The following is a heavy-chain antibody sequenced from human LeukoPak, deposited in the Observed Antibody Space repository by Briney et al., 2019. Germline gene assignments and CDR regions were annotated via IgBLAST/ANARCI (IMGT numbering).Heavy chain of an antibody. D-gene: IGHD6-19*01. Sequence: GGPLRLSCAASEFAFSSYSMNWFRQAPGKGLEWVASITSGSKYIFYADSVRGRFTISRDNAENSLFLHMKSLRADDTGVYFCARDEETVAGLNGFDLWGQGTLVTVSS. J-gene: IGHJ4*02. CDR1: EFAFSSYS. V-gene: IGHV3-21*01. CDR2: ITSGSKYI. CDR3: ARDEETVAGLNGFDL.